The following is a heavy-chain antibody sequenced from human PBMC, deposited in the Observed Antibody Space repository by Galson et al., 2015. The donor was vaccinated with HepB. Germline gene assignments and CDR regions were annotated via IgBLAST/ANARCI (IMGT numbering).Heavy chain of an antibody. CDR1: GFTFSNYA. V-gene: IGHV3-23*01. CDR2: TSDSGGTT. Sequence: SLRLSCAASGFTFSNYAMKWVRQAPGKGLEWLSSTSDSGGTTYYTDSLKGRFTISRDNSKNTLYLQMNSLRAEDTAVYYCAKKRLTTVTIDDAFDVWGQGTMVTVSS. CDR3: AKKRLTTVTIDDAFDV. D-gene: IGHD4-17*01. J-gene: IGHJ3*01.